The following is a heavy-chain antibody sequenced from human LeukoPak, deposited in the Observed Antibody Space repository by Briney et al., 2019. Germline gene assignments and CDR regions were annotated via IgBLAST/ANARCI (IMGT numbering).Heavy chain of an antibody. D-gene: IGHD5-18*01. CDR2: IYPGDSDT. J-gene: IGHJ3*02. CDR3: ARLGPLGDTAVASGAFDI. Sequence: MAGESLKISCKGSGYSFTSYWIGWVRQMPGKGLEWMGIIYPGDSDTRYSPSFQGQVTISADKSISTAYLQWSSLKASDTAMYYCARLGPLGDTAVASGAFDIWGQGTMVTVSS. V-gene: IGHV5-51*01. CDR1: GYSFTSYW.